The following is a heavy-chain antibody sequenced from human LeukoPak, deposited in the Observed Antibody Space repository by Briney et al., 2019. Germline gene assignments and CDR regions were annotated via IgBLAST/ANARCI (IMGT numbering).Heavy chain of an antibody. V-gene: IGHV3-33*01. J-gene: IGHJ3*02. Sequence: GGSLRLSCAAPGFTFNNYGMHWVRQAPGKGLEWVALIWYDGTNKYYGDSVKGRFTISRDNSKNTLYLQMNGLRAEDTAVYYCARGRFGELSVATFDIWGQGTMVTVSS. CDR3: ARGRFGELSVATFDI. CDR1: GFTFNNYG. CDR2: IWYDGTNK. D-gene: IGHD3-10*01.